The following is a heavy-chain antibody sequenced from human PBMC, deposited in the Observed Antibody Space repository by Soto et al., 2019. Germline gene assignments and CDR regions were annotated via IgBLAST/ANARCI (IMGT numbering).Heavy chain of an antibody. CDR1: GFTFSSYG. CDR2: IWYDGSNK. V-gene: IGHV3-33*01. D-gene: IGHD3-9*01. J-gene: IGHJ6*03. Sequence: QVQLVESGGGVVQPGRSLRLSCAASGFTFSSYGMHWVRQAPGKGLEWVAVIWYDGSNKYYADSVKGRFTISRDNSKNTLYLQMNSLRAEDTAVYYCARAPAYYDILTGYYSLYYYMDVWGKGTTVTVSS. CDR3: ARAPAYYDILTGYYSLYYYMDV.